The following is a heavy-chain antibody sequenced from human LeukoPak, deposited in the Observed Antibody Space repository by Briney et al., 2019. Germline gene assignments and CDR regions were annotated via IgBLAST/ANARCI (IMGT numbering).Heavy chain of an antibody. CDR3: ARVYCSSTSCYAPDAFDI. CDR2: IIPIFGTA. D-gene: IGHD2-2*01. J-gene: IGHJ3*02. CDR1: GGTFSSYA. V-gene: IGHV1-69*13. Sequence: SVKVSCKASGGTFSSYAISWVRQAPGQGLEWMGGIIPIFGTANYAQKFQGRVTITADESTSTAYMELSSLRSEDTAVYYCARVYCSSTSCYAPDAFDIWGQGTMVTVSS.